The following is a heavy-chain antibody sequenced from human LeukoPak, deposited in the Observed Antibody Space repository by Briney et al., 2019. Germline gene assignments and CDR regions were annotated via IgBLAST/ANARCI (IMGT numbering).Heavy chain of an antibody. V-gene: IGHV5-10-1*01. CDR3: ARYCSGGSCYAAHDY. J-gene: IGHJ4*02. CDR2: IDPSDSYT. Sequence: GESLKISCKGSGYSFTSYWISWVRQMPRKGLEWMGRIDPSDSYTNYSPSFQGHVTISADKSISTAYLLWSSLKASDTAMYYCARYCSGGSCYAAHDYWGQGTLVTVSS. D-gene: IGHD2-15*01. CDR1: GYSFTSYW.